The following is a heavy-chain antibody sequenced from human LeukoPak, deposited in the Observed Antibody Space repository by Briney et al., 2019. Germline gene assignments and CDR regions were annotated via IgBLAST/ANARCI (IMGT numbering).Heavy chain of an antibody. V-gene: IGHV4-34*01. D-gene: IGHD6-19*01. CDR3: AREVAVAAPPYYYYMDV. J-gene: IGHJ6*03. Sequence: SETLSLTCAVYGGSFSGYYWSWIRQPPGKGLEWIGEINHSGSTNYNPSLKSRVTISVDTSKNQFSLKLSSVTAADTAVYYCAREVAVAAPPYYYYMDVWGKGTTVTISS. CDR2: INHSGST. CDR1: GGSFSGYY.